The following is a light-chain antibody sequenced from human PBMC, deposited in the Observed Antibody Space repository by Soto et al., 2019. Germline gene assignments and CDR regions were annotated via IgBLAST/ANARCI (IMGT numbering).Light chain of an antibody. CDR1: RTVSNR. CDR3: QQYNNWPRT. CDR2: GAS. J-gene: IGKJ1*01. Sequence: EILMTQSPDTLSVSPGERVTLSCRASRTVSNRLAWYQHKPGQAPRLLISGASTGATGIPPRFRGSGSGTEFTLTVDTLQSEDIAIYYCQQYNNWPRTFGQGTKVEI. V-gene: IGKV3-15*01.